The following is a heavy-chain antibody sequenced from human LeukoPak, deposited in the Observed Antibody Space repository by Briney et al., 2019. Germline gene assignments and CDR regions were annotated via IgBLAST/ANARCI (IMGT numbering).Heavy chain of an antibody. CDR1: GFTFSSYA. D-gene: IGHD4-17*01. CDR2: ISSNGGST. V-gene: IGHV3-64*01. J-gene: IGHJ6*03. CDR3: ARDNPGDDYGDYQSGNYYYYYMDV. Sequence: PGGSLGLSCAASGFTFSSYAMHWVRQAPGKGLEYVSAISSNGGSTYYANSVKGRFTISRDNSKNTLYLQMGSLRAEDMAVYYCARDNPGDDYGDYQSGNYYYYYMDVWGKGTTVTVSS.